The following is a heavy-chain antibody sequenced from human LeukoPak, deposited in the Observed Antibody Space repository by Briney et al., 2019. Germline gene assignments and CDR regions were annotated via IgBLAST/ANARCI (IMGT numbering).Heavy chain of an antibody. J-gene: IGHJ3*02. Sequence: GGSLRLSCAASGFTFSTYVMQWVRQAPGKGLEYVSAITGDGGYTYYANSVKGRFTISRDNSKKTLYLQMGSLRADGMAVYYCARVSTNDRRNAFDIWGQGTMVTVSS. CDR3: ARVSTNDRRNAFDI. CDR2: ITGDGGYT. V-gene: IGHV3-64*01. D-gene: IGHD2-8*01. CDR1: GFTFSTYV.